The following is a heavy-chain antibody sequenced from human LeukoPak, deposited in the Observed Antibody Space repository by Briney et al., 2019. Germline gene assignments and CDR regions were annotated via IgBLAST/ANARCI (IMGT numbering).Heavy chain of an antibody. CDR3: AREGNYYDSSGYEPVAI. J-gene: IGHJ3*02. CDR2: IIPIFGTA. Sequence: ASVKVSCKASGGTFSSYAISWVRQAPGQGLEWMGGIIPIFGTANYAQKFQGRVTITADESTSTAYMELSSLRSEDTAVYYCAREGNYYDSSGYEPVAIWGQGTMVTVSS. D-gene: IGHD3-22*01. V-gene: IGHV1-69*13. CDR1: GGTFSSYA.